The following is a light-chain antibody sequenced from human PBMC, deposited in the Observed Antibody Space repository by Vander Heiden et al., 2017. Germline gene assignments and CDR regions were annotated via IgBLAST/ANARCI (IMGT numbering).Light chain of an antibody. J-gene: IGLJ1*01. CDR1: TPNVGSNI. V-gene: IGLV1-44*01. Sequence: QSVLTQPPSGSGAPGPRAPSYCSGSTPNVGSNIVNWYHQVPATTPKLLIVSNNQRPTGVPDRISGSKSGISASLAISGLHSEDEAEYYCAAWDDSLNAYVFGSGTKVTVL. CDR2: SNN. CDR3: AAWDDSLNAYV.